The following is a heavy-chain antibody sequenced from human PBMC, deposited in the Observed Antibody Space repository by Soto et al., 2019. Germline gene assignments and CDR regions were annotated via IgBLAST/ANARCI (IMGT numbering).Heavy chain of an antibody. CDR3: ARDPLSHPYYYYGMDV. CDR2: INAGNGNT. Sequence: ASVKVSCKASGYTFTSYAMHWVRQAPGQRLEWMGWINAGNGNTKYSQKFQGRVTITRDTSASTAYMELSSLRSEDTAVYYCARDPLSHPYYYYGMDVWGQGTTVTVSS. CDR1: GYTFTSYA. J-gene: IGHJ6*02. V-gene: IGHV1-3*01.